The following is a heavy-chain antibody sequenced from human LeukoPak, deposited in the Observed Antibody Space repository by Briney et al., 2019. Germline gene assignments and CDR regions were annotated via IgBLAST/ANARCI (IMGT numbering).Heavy chain of an antibody. V-gene: IGHV3-23*01. D-gene: IGHD3-22*01. CDR1: GFTFRIYA. CDR2: ISDSGGSR. Sequence: GGSLRLSCAASGFTFRIYAMSWVRQAPGKGLEWVSVISDSGGSRYHADSVKGRFTISRDNSKNTLYLQMNSLRAEDTVVYYCAKRVDSSGYYYLPYFDYWGQGTLVTVSS. CDR3: AKRVDSSGYYYLPYFDY. J-gene: IGHJ4*02.